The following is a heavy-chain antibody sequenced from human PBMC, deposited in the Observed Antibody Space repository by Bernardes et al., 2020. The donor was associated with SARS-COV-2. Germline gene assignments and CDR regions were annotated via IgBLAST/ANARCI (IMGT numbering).Heavy chain of an antibody. D-gene: IGHD5-12*01. CDR3: AKGPWQPYYYGMDV. Sequence: GGSLRLSCAASGFTVSSNYMSWVRQAPGKGLEWVSVIYSGGSTYYADSVKGRFTISRDNSKNTLYLQMNSLRAEDTAVYYCAKGPWQPYYYGMDVWGQGTTVTVSS. J-gene: IGHJ6*02. CDR2: IYSGGST. V-gene: IGHV3-53*01. CDR1: GFTVSSNY.